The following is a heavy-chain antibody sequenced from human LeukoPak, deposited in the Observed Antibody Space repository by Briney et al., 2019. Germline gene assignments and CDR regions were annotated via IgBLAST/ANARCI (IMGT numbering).Heavy chain of an antibody. J-gene: IGHJ4*02. V-gene: IGHV4-59*01. Sequence: SETLSLTCTVSGGSISSYYWSWIRRPPGKGLEWIGYNYYSGSTNYNPSLKSRVTISVDTSKNQFSLRLSSVTAADTAVYYCARVTGYMIEDYFDYWGQGTLVTVSS. D-gene: IGHD3-22*01. CDR2: NYYSGST. CDR1: GGSISSYY. CDR3: ARVTGYMIEDYFDY.